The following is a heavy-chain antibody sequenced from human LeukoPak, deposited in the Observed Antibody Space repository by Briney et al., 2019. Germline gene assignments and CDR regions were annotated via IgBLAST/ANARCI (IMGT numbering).Heavy chain of an antibody. Sequence: NPSETLSLTCTVSGYSISSGYDWGWMRQAPGKGLEWLGSISQSGNTYNNPSLKSRVTLSVDTSKNQVSLQMTSVTAADTAMYYCARSELNDYFKYWGQGILVTVST. CDR1: GYSISSGYD. J-gene: IGHJ4*02. CDR3: ARSELNDYFKY. CDR2: ISQSGNT. D-gene: IGHD1-7*01. V-gene: IGHV4-38-2*02.